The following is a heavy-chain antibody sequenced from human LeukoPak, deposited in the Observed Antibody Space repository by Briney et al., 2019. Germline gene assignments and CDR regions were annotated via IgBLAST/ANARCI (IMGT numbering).Heavy chain of an antibody. CDR1: VGPISSYY. Sequence: SETLSLTCTVSVGPISSYYGSWIRQPPGKGLEWIGYIYYSGSTNYNPSLKSRVTISVDTSKNQFSLKLSSVTAADTAVYYCARDDGDSTFDYWGQGTLVTVSS. V-gene: IGHV4-59*01. CDR3: ARDDGDSTFDY. J-gene: IGHJ4*02. D-gene: IGHD4-17*01. CDR2: IYYSGST.